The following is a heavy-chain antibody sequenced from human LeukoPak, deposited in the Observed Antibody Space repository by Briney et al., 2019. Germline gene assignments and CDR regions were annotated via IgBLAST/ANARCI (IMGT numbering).Heavy chain of an antibody. J-gene: IGHJ4*02. CDR2: IRGSGGGT. D-gene: IGHD3-22*01. CDR1: GFTFSSYT. CDR3: AKADDSGGYFSQIDY. Sequence: GGSLRLSCAASGFTFSSYTMNWVRLAPGKGLEWVSAIRGSGGGTYYADSVKGRFTISRDNSKNTLYLQINSLRAEDTALYYCAKADDSGGYFSQIDYWGQGALVTVSS. V-gene: IGHV3-23*01.